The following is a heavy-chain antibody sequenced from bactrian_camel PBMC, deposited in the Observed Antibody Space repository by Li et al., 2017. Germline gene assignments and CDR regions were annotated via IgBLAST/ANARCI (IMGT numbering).Heavy chain of an antibody. CDR3: ATEALLPDFCRPWSRFGV. J-gene: IGHJ4*01. CDR2: FASDGSA. Sequence: HVQLVESGGGSVQSGGSLTLSCAALGYPDYNYCMGWFRQAPGKEREEVASFASDGSAVYADSVKGRFIISEDNAQNTVYLQMSSLKPEDTAMYYCATEALLPDFCRPWSRFGVWGPGTQVTVS. V-gene: IGHV3S60*01. CDR1: GYPDYNYC. D-gene: IGHD1*01.